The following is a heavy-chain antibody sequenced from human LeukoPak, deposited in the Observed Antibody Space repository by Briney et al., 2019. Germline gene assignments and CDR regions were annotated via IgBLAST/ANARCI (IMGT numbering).Heavy chain of an antibody. Sequence: SETLSLTCTVAGGSISSYHWSWIRQPPGKGLEWIGHIYYSGSTNYNPSLRSRVTISLDTSKKQFSLKVSSVTAADTAVYYCASRNNYYHGLDVWGQGTTVSVSS. CDR2: IYYSGST. J-gene: IGHJ6*02. CDR3: ASRNNYYHGLDV. V-gene: IGHV4-59*08. CDR1: GGSISSYH.